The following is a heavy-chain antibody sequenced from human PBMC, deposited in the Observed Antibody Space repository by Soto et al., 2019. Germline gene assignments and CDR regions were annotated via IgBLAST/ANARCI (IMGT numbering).Heavy chain of an antibody. D-gene: IGHD3-9*01. J-gene: IGHJ5*01. CDR2: IYWHDDK. CDR3: ARSRLEILTGTFDS. CDR1: GFSLSNTGMT. V-gene: IGHV2-5*01. Sequence: SGPTLVNPTQTLTLTCTFSGFSLSNTGMTVGWNRQPPGKALEWLALIYWHDDKRYNPSLKNRLTIAKDTSKNQVVLTLTNVGPVDTATYYCARSRLEILTGTFDSWGQGTLVTVSS.